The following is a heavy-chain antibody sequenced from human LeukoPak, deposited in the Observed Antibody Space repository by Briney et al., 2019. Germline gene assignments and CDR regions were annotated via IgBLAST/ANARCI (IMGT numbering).Heavy chain of an antibody. CDR1: GFTFSNHD. D-gene: IGHD5-24*01. V-gene: IGHV3-30*02. CDR3: AKNRVGHNYADAFEI. CDR2: IRYDGSDK. J-gene: IGHJ3*02. Sequence: GGSLRPSCAASGFTFSNHDMHWVRQAPGKGLEWVAFIRYDGSDKYYVDSVKGRFTISRDNSRNILYLQMNSLTAEDTAVYYCAKNRVGHNYADAFEIWGQGTMVRVCS.